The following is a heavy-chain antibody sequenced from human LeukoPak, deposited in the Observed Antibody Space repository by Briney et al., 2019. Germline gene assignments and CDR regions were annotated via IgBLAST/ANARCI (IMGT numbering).Heavy chain of an antibody. Sequence: SETLSLTCAVYGGSFSGYYGSWIRQPPGKGLEWIGEINHSGSTNYNPSLKSRVTISVDTSKNQFSLKLSSVTAADTAVYYCAARQRRGYSYGPYYFDYWGQGTLVTVSS. V-gene: IGHV4-34*01. D-gene: IGHD5-18*01. CDR1: GGSFSGYY. CDR3: AARQRRGYSYGPYYFDY. J-gene: IGHJ4*02. CDR2: INHSGST.